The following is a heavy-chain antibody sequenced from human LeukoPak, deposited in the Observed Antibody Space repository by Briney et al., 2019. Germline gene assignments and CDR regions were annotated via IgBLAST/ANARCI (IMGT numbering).Heavy chain of an antibody. V-gene: IGHV4-39*01. Sequence: SETLSLTCAVSGGSVSSSSYYWGWIRQSPGKGLECIGIISESEPHYFNPSLKSRVSISVDTSKNQISLKLNSVTAADTAIYYCARPYSSGYRGAFDIWGQGTMVTVSS. D-gene: IGHD6-19*01. J-gene: IGHJ3*02. CDR2: ISESEPH. CDR1: GGSVSSSSYY. CDR3: ARPYSSGYRGAFDI.